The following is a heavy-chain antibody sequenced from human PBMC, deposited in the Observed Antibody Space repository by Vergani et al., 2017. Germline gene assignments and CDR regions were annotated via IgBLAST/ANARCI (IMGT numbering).Heavy chain of an antibody. CDR2: ISYDGSNK. CDR3: ARGASGDYVSSFDY. CDR1: GFTFSSYA. D-gene: IGHD4-17*01. J-gene: IGHJ4*02. Sequence: QVQLVESGGGVVQPGRSLRLSCAASGFTFSSYAMHWVRQAPGKGLEWVAVISYDGSNKYYADSVKGRFTISRENSKNTLYLQMNSLRAEDTAVYYCARGASGDYVSSFDYWGQGTLVTVSS. V-gene: IGHV3-30-3*01.